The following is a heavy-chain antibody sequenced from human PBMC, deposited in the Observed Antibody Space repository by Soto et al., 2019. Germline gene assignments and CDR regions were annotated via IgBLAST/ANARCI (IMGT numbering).Heavy chain of an antibody. CDR1: GGSFSGYY. V-gene: IGHV4-34*01. Sequence: PSETLSLTCAVYGGSFSGYYWSWIRQPPGKGLEWIGEINHSGGTNYNPSLKSRVTISVDTSKNQFSLKLSSVTAADTAVYYCTFVPWMDVWGQGTTVTVSS. D-gene: IGHD3-10*02. J-gene: IGHJ6*02. CDR2: INHSGGT. CDR3: TFVPWMDV.